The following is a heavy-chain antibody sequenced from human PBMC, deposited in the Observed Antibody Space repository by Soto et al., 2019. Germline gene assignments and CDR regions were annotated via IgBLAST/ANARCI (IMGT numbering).Heavy chain of an antibody. CDR3: ARHEQREADPFDY. D-gene: IGHD6-19*01. V-gene: IGHV6-1*01. Sequence: QLQQSGPGLVKPSQTLSLTCAISGDTVSSNSATWNWIRQSPSRGLEWLGRTYYRSQWYSDYALSVKSPITINPDPTKNQFSLHLNSVTPENTAVYYCARHEQREADPFDYRGKGTLVTVYS. CDR1: GDTVSSNSAT. CDR2: TYYRSQWYS. J-gene: IGHJ4*02.